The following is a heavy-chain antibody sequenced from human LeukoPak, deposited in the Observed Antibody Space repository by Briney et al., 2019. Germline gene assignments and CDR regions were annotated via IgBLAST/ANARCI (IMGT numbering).Heavy chain of an antibody. CDR2: IYYSGST. Sequence: SETLSLTCTVSGVTMSRYYWSWIRQPPGKGLEWIGYIYYSGSTNYNPSLKSRVTISVDTSKNQFSLKLSSVTAADTSENSCAGGDYDILTGYGWDDAFDIWGQGTMVTVSS. J-gene: IGHJ3*02. CDR1: GVTMSRYY. V-gene: IGHV4-59*01. D-gene: IGHD3-9*01. CDR3: AGGDYDILTGYGWDDAFDI.